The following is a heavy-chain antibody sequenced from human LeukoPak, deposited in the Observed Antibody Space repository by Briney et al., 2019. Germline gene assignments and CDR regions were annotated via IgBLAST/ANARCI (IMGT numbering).Heavy chain of an antibody. D-gene: IGHD3-22*01. J-gene: IGHJ4*02. CDR3: ARARAKYYYDPYYFDY. Sequence: SETLSLTCTVSGGSISSSSYYWGWIRQPPGKGLEWIGSIYYSGSTYYNPSLKSRVTISVDTSKNQFSLKLSSVTAADTAVYYCARARAKYYYDPYYFDYWGQGTLVTVSS. CDR2: IYYSGST. V-gene: IGHV4-39*07. CDR1: GGSISSSSYY.